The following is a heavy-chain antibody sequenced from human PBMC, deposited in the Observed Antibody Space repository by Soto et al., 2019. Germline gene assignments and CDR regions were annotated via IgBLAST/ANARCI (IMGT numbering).Heavy chain of an antibody. Sequence: ASVKVSCKASGYTVTSYYMHCVRQAPGQGLEWMGIINPSGGSTSYAQKFQGRVTMTRDTSTSTVYMELSSLRSEDTAVYYCATHYETYYYYGMDVWGQGTTVTVSS. J-gene: IGHJ6*02. V-gene: IGHV1-46*01. CDR3: ATHYETYYYYGMDV. D-gene: IGHD4-17*01. CDR1: GYTVTSYY. CDR2: INPSGGST.